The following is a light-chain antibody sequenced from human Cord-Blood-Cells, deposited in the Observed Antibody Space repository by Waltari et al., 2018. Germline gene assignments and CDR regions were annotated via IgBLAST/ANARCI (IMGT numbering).Light chain of an antibody. Sequence: DIQLTQSPSTRSASVGDRVTITFRASQSISSWLAWYQQKPGKAPKPLIYKASSLESGVPSRFSGSGSGTEFTLTISSLQPDDFATYYCQQYNSYSTFGQGTKVEIK. V-gene: IGKV1-5*03. J-gene: IGKJ1*01. CDR2: KAS. CDR3: QQYNSYST. CDR1: QSISSW.